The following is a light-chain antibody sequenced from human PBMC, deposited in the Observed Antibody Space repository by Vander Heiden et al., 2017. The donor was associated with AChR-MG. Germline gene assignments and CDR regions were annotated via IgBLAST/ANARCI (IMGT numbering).Light chain of an antibody. V-gene: IGLV2-8*01. CDR2: DVS. Sequence: QSALTPPPSASGSPGPPVPISCTGTSSDVGGYHFVAWYQHHPGKAPKLMIYDVSKRPSGVPDRFSGSKSGNTASLTVSGLQAEDEADYYCHSYAGSDNLGVFGTGTKVTVL. CDR3: HSYAGSDNLGV. J-gene: IGLJ1*01. CDR1: SSDVGGYHF.